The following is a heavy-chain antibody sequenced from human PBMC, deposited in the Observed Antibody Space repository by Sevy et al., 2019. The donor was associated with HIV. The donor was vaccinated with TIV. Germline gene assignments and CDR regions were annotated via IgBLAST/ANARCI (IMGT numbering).Heavy chain of an antibody. V-gene: IGHV4-30-4*01. J-gene: IGHJ5*02. CDR3: ARSTVWFGELT. D-gene: IGHD3-10*01. CDR2: IYYSGNT. Sequence: SETLSLTCTVSRGSIWHADSYWNWIRQPPGKGLEWIGYIYYSGNTYYNPSLWSRFSISVDTSKNQFSLQLTSVTAADTAVYFCARSTVWFGELTWGQGTPVTVSS. CDR1: RGSIWHADSY.